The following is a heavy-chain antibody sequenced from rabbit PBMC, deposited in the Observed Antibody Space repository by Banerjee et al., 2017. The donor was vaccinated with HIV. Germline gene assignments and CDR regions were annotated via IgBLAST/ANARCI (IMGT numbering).Heavy chain of an antibody. CDR1: GFDFISNYY. J-gene: IGHJ4*01. CDR3: ARGSGYTDNTGSYYFTL. D-gene: IGHD7-1*01. V-gene: IGHV1S40*01. CDR2: IATSSGNT. Sequence: QSLEESGGDLVKPGASLTLTCTASGFDFISNYYMCWFRQAPGKGLELIACIATSSGNTYYASWAKGRFTISKTSSTTVTLQMTSLTAAGTATYFCARGSGYTDNTGSYYFTLWGPGTLVTVS.